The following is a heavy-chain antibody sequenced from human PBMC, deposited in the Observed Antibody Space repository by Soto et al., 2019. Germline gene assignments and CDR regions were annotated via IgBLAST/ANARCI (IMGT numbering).Heavy chain of an antibody. CDR2: AHHSGRT. J-gene: IGHJ4*02. CDR1: GGSMTSSNW. CDR3: ARSEATGLDY. D-gene: IGHD1-26*01. Sequence: QVQLQESGPGLVKPSGTLSLTCTVSGGSMTSSNWWNWVRQSPGKGLGWIGEAHHSGRTNYNPSLKSRVTISVDTSKNHFSLKLSSVTAADTAVYYCARSEATGLDYWGQGTLVTVSS. V-gene: IGHV4-4*02.